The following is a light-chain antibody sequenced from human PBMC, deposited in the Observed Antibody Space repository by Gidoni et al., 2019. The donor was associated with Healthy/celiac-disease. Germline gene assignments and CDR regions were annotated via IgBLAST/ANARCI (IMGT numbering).Light chain of an antibody. J-gene: IGKJ4*01. CDR1: QSVSSN. V-gene: IGKV3D-15*01. CDR3: QQYNNWPLT. Sequence: EIVMAQSPATLSVSARERATLSCRVSQSVSSNLAWYQHKPGQAPRLLIYGASTRATGIPARFSGSGSGTEFTLTISSLQSEDFAVYYWQQYNNWPLTFXGXTKVEIK. CDR2: GAS.